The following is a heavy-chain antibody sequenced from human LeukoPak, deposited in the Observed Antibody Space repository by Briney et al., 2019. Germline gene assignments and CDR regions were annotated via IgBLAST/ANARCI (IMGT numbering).Heavy chain of an antibody. J-gene: IGHJ4*02. Sequence: GGSLRLSCAASGFTFSDYSMNWFRQAPGKGLEWLSYVSGTNTIYYADSVRGRFTISRDNAKNSLYLQMNSLTDEYTAVYYCARDENWAFGYWGQGTLVTVSS. CDR2: VSGTNTI. D-gene: IGHD7-27*01. CDR1: GFTFSDYS. V-gene: IGHV3-48*02. CDR3: ARDENWAFGY.